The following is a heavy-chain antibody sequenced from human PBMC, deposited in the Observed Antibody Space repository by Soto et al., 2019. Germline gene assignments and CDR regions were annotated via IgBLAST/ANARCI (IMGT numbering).Heavy chain of an antibody. CDR3: ARGDRTSCCFDY. V-gene: IGHV1-69*13. CDR2: IIPIFGTA. D-gene: IGHD2-2*01. Sequence: SSVKVTCKASGGTFSSYAISWVRQAPGQGLEWMGGIIPIFGTANYAQKFQGRVTITADESTSTAYMELSSLRSEDTAVYYCARGDRTSCCFDYWGQGTLVTVSS. J-gene: IGHJ4*02. CDR1: GGTFSSYA.